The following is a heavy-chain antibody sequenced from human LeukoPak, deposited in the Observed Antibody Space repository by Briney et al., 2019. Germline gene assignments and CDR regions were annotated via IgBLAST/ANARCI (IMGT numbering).Heavy chain of an antibody. D-gene: IGHD3-3*01. Sequence: PGGSLRLSCAASGFTFSSYGMHWVRQAPGKGLEWVAFIRYDGSNKYYADSVKGRFTISRDNSKNTLYLQMNSLRAEDTAVYYCAKTQTEFWSGFTLDYWGQGTLVTVSS. CDR3: AKTQTEFWSGFTLDY. J-gene: IGHJ4*02. CDR1: GFTFSSYG. CDR2: IRYDGSNK. V-gene: IGHV3-30*02.